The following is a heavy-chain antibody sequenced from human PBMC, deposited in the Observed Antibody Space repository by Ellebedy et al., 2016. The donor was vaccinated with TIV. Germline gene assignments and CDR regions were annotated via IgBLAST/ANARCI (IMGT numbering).Heavy chain of an antibody. CDR2: ISSSSGTI. CDR3: ARENFYGMDV. CDR1: GYTFSTSN. V-gene: IGHV3-48*04. Sequence: GGSLRLXCAASGYTFSTSNMNWVRQAPGKGLEWVSYISSSSGTIYYADSVRGRFTISRDDAKNSLYLEMNSLRAEDSAVYYCARENFYGMDVWGQGTTVTVSS. J-gene: IGHJ6*02.